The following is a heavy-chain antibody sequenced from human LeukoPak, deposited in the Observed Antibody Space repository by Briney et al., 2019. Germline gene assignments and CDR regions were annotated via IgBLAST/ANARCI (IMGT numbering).Heavy chain of an antibody. CDR3: ARFVNLYYYYYMDV. V-gene: IGHV4-4*07. Sequence: PSETLSLTCTVSGGSISSYYWSWIRQPAGKGLEWIGRIYTSGNTNYNPSLKTRVTMSVDTSKNQFSLKLSSVTAADTAVYYCARFVNLYYYYYMDVWGKGTTVTVSS. CDR2: IYTSGNT. J-gene: IGHJ6*03. CDR1: GGSISSYY.